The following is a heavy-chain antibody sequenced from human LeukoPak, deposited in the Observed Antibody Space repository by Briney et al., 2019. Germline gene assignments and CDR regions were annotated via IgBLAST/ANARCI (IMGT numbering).Heavy chain of an antibody. Sequence: ASVKVSCKASGYTFSGYYMHWVRQAPGQGLEWMGWINPNSGGTNYAQKFQGRVTMTRDTSISTAYMELSRLRSDDTAVYHCARVVVPAAPHFDYWGQGTLVTVSS. CDR1: GYTFSGYY. V-gene: IGHV1-2*02. CDR2: INPNSGGT. D-gene: IGHD2-2*01. J-gene: IGHJ4*02. CDR3: ARVVVPAAPHFDY.